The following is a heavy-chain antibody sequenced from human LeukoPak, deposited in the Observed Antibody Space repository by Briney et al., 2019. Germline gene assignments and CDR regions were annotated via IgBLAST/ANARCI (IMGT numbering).Heavy chain of an antibody. CDR3: ARGLGDCSGGSCYDAFDI. Sequence: DSVKVSCKASGYTFTSYDINWVRQSTGQGLEWMGWMNPNSGNTGYAQKFQGRVTMTRNTSISTAYMELSSLRSEDTAVYYCARGLGDCSGGSCYDAFDIWGQGTMVTVSS. CDR1: GYTFTSYD. D-gene: IGHD2-15*01. V-gene: IGHV1-8*01. J-gene: IGHJ3*02. CDR2: MNPNSGNT.